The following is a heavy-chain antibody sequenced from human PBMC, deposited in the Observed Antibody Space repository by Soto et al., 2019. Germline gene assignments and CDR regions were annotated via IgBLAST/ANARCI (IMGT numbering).Heavy chain of an antibody. V-gene: IGHV4-34*01. Sequence: PSETLSLTCAVSGGSFSGYYWSWIRQPPGKGLEWIGEINPSGSTNYNPSLKSRVTMSVDTSKNQFSLKLSSVTAEDTAVYYCARQRIITMVRGDNLYYYYSGMNVGGQGTTVTVS. J-gene: IGHJ6*02. CDR1: GGSFSGYY. D-gene: IGHD3-10*01. CDR2: INPSGST. CDR3: ARQRIITMVRGDNLYYYYSGMNV.